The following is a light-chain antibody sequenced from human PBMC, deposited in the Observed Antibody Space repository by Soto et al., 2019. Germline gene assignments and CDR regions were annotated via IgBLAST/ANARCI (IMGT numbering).Light chain of an antibody. V-gene: IGLV2-23*02. Sequence: SVLTQPASVSGSPGQSITISCPGTSSDVGSYNLVSWYQQHPGKAPKLMIYEVSKRPSGVSNRFSGSRSGNTASLTISGLQAEDEADYYCCSYAGSSTYVFGTGTKVTVL. CDR3: CSYAGSSTYV. J-gene: IGLJ1*01. CDR2: EVS. CDR1: SSDVGSYNL.